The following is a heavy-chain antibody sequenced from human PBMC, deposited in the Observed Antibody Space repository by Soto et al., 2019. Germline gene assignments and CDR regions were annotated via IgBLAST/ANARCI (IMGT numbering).Heavy chain of an antibody. Sequence: GSGPTLVNPTETLTLTCSVSGFSLTDTRMDVSWIRQAPGKALEWLAHIISNDDKSYSTSLKSRLTISKDTSKSQVVLRMTNLDPVDTGRYYCARALFYSDSDGYYFECDYWGPGSLVTGSS. V-gene: IGHV2-26*01. D-gene: IGHD3-22*01. CDR1: GFSLTDTRMD. CDR3: ARALFYSDSDGYYFECDY. CDR2: IISNDDK. J-gene: IGHJ4*02.